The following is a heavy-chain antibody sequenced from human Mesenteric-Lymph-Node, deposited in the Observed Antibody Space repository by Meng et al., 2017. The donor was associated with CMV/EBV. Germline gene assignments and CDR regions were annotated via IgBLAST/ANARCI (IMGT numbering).Heavy chain of an antibody. CDR1: GDTSTNYG. CDR2: ISAYNGNT. J-gene: IGHJ4*02. Sequence: NVSCKASGDTSTNYGIRWVRQAPGQGLEWMGWISAYNGNTNYAQKVQGRVTMTTDTSTSTAYMELRSLRSDDTAVYYCARDRSSSELWGQGTLVTVSS. V-gene: IGHV1-18*01. CDR3: ARDRSSSEL. D-gene: IGHD6-13*01.